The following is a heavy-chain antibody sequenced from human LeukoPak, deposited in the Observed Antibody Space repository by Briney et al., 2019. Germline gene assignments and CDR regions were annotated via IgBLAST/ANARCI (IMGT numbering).Heavy chain of an antibody. D-gene: IGHD5-24*01. CDR1: GDSVSSNSTA. Sequence: SQTPSLTCAVSGDSVSSNSTACNWIRQSPSRGLEWLGRTYYRSKWYSDYAVSVKSRITINPDTSKNQFSLQLNSVTPEDTAVYYCVRGGQGDGYSADEAFDIWGQGTMVTVSS. J-gene: IGHJ3*02. CDR3: VRGGQGDGYSADEAFDI. V-gene: IGHV6-1*01. CDR2: TYYRSKWYS.